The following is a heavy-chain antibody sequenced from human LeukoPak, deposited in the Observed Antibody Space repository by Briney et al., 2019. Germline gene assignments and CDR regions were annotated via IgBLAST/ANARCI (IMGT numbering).Heavy chain of an antibody. J-gene: IGHJ5*02. D-gene: IGHD6-13*01. CDR3: ARGPPFSIAAAGYTLQNWFDP. CDR1: GRTFSSYA. Sequence: SVKVSCKASGRTFSSYAISWVRQAPGQGLEWMGGIIPIFGTANYAQKFQGRVTITADESTSTAYMELSSLRSEDTAVYYCARGPPFSIAAAGYTLQNWFDPWGQGTLVTVSS. V-gene: IGHV1-69*13. CDR2: IIPIFGTA.